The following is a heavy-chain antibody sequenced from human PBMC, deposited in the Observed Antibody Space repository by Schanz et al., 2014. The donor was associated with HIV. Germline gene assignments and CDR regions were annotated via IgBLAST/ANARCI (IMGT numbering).Heavy chain of an antibody. CDR3: ARAASDFWMPYFDY. CDR2: IWYDGSNK. V-gene: IGHV3-33*01. CDR1: GFTFSSYG. J-gene: IGHJ4*02. Sequence: QVQLVESGGGVVQPGRSLRLSCAASGFTFSSYGMHWVRQAPGKGLEWVAVIWYDGSNKYYADSVKGRFTTSRDNSKNTLYQQMSSLRADDTSVDYYARAASDFWMPYFDYWGQGTLVTVSS. D-gene: IGHD3-3*01.